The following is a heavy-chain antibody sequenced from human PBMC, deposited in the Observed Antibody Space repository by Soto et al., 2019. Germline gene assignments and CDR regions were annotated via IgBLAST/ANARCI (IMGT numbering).Heavy chain of an antibody. CDR2: MNPNSGNT. V-gene: IGHV1-8*01. CDR1: GYTFTSYD. CDR3: ARGQHSIAARPDPYYFDY. Sequence: GASVKVSCKASGYTFTSYDINWVRQATGQGLEWMGWMNPNSGNTGYAQKFQGRVTMTRNTSISTAYMELSSLRSEDTAVYYCARGQHSIAARPDPYYFDYWGQGTLVTVSS. D-gene: IGHD6-6*01. J-gene: IGHJ4*02.